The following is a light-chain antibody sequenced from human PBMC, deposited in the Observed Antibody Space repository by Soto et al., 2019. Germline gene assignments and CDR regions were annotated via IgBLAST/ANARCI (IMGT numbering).Light chain of an antibody. Sequence: QSVLTQPASLSGSPGQSITVACTGTSSDIGRYNFVSWYQQFPGKAPKLIIYDVSKRPSGVSDRFSGSKSVNTASLTISGLQSEDEADYYCSSYTTSTSYVFGTGTKLTVL. CDR1: SSDIGRYNF. V-gene: IGLV2-14*01. CDR2: DVS. CDR3: SSYTTSTSYV. J-gene: IGLJ1*01.